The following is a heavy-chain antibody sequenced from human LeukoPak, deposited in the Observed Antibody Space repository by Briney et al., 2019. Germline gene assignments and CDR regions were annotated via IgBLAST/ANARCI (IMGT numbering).Heavy chain of an antibody. CDR2: INTGGTNT. D-gene: IGHD5-18*01. J-gene: IGHJ4*02. V-gene: IGHV3-23*01. CDR3: ASQLWNSDY. CDR1: GFTFSSYG. Sequence: PGGSLRLSCAASGFTFSSYGMSWVRQAPGKGLEWVSSINTGGTNTHYADSVKGRFTISRDSSKNTLYLQMNSLRAEDTAVYYCASQLWNSDYWGQGTLVTVSS.